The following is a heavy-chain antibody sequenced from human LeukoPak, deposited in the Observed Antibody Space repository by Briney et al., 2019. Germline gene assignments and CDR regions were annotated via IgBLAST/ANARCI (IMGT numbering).Heavy chain of an antibody. CDR2: MNPNSGNT. Sequence: ASVKVSCKASGYTFTSYDINWVRQATGQGLEWMGWMNPNSGNTGYAQKFQGRVNITRNTSISTAYMELSSLRSEDTVVYYCARGIVGDNWFDPWGQGTLVTVSS. V-gene: IGHV1-8*03. CDR3: ARGIVGDNWFDP. CDR1: GYTFTSYD. J-gene: IGHJ5*02. D-gene: IGHD1-26*01.